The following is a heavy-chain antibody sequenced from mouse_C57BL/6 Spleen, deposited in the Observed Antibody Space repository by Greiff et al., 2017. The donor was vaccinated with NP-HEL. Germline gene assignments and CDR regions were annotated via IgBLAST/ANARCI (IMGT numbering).Heavy chain of an antibody. Sequence: VQLKESGGGLVKPGGSLKLSCAASGFTFSDYGMHWVRQAPEKGLEWVAYISSGSSTIYYADTVKGRFTISRDNAKNTLFLQMTSLRSEDTAMYYCARRKAYYGSSYAAFDYWGQGTTLTVSS. D-gene: IGHD1-1*01. CDR2: ISSGSSTI. CDR3: ARRKAYYGSSYAAFDY. V-gene: IGHV5-17*01. J-gene: IGHJ2*01. CDR1: GFTFSDYG.